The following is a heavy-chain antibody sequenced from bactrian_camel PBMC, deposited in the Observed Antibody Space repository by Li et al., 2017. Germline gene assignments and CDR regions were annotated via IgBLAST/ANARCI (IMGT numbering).Heavy chain of an antibody. CDR2: IDTDGTT. CDR1: RFTNF. V-gene: IGHV3S9*01. D-gene: IGHD3*01. J-gene: IGHJ4*01. CDR3: AAGLWCTAATAPWEYGY. Sequence: HVQLVESGGGSVQAGESLRLSCVGSRFTNFVAWFRQIGGQEREGIAAIDTDGTTTYADSVRGRFSVSGDNAKTTLYLEMTDLVPEDTGMYFCAAGLWCTAATAPWEYGYWGPGTQVTVS.